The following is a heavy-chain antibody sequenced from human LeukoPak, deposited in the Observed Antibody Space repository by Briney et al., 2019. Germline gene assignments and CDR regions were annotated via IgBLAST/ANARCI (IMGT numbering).Heavy chain of an antibody. CDR1: GFTFSSND. V-gene: IGHV3-7*01. Sequence: GGSLRLSCAGSGFTFSSNDMSWVRQAPGKGLEWVANIKQDGSEKYYVDSVKGRFTISRDNAKNSLYLQMNSLRAEDTAVYYCARDNAGFDYWGQGTLVTVSS. CDR2: IKQDGSEK. J-gene: IGHJ4*02. CDR3: ARDNAGFDY.